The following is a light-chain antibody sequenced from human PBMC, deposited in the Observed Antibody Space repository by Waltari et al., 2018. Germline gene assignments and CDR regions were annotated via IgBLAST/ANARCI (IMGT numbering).Light chain of an antibody. CDR3: QQYGTSSWT. J-gene: IGKJ1*01. CDR2: AAS. CDR1: ESVSSNY. Sequence: ELVLTQSPGTLSLSPGERATLSCRATESVSSNYLAWYQQKFGQAPRLLIYAASNRATGIPDRFSGSGSGTDFTLTISRLEPEDFAVYYCQQYGTSSWTFGQGTKVEIK. V-gene: IGKV3-20*01.